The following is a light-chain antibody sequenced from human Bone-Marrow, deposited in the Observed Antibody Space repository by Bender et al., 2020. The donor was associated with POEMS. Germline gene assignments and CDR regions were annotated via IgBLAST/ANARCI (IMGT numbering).Light chain of an antibody. Sequence: QSVLTQPPSVSGAPGQRVTISCTGTSSDIGGYNYVAWYQQHPGKAPKVIIYEVSKRPSGVPDRFSGSKSGTSASLAITGLQAEDEGDYYCQSYDNSLGGWVFGGGTKLTVL. CDR2: EVS. CDR3: QSYDNSLGGWV. CDR1: SSDIGGYNY. J-gene: IGLJ3*02. V-gene: IGLV1-40*01.